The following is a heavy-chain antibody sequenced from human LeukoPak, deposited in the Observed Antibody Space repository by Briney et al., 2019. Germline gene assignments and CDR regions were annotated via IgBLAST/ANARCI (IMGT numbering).Heavy chain of an antibody. Sequence: PGGSLRLSCAASGFTFSNNAMSWVRQAPGKGLEWVSATSTSGGSAYYADSVKGRFTISRDNSKNTLYLQMDSLRADDTAVYYCARVGGAWYSDYWGQGTLVTVSS. CDR3: ARVGGAWYSDY. CDR1: GFTFSNNA. CDR2: TSTSGGSA. V-gene: IGHV3-23*01. D-gene: IGHD2-15*01. J-gene: IGHJ4*02.